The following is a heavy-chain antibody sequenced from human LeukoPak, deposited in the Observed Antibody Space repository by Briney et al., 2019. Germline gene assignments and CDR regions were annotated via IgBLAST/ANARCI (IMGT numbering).Heavy chain of an antibody. CDR2: ISSSGSTI. V-gene: IGHV3-11*01. Sequence: PGGSLRLSCAASGFTFSDYYMSWIRQAPGKGLEWVSYISSSGSTIYYADSVKGRFTISRDNAKNSLYLQMNSLRAEDTAVSYCARDARQQLVERFDYWGQGTLVTVSS. CDR3: ARDARQQLVERFDY. D-gene: IGHD6-13*01. CDR1: GFTFSDYY. J-gene: IGHJ4*02.